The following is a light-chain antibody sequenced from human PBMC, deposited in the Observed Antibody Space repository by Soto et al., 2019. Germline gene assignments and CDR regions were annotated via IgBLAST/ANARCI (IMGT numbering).Light chain of an antibody. CDR2: DAS. Sequence: DIQITQSPSTLSASLGDTXTVTSRASQSVSGWLAWYQQKPGEAPKLLIYDASALPRGVPSRFSGSGSGTKFTLTIASLQPDDFATYDGQQYNSYPPTFGQGTKVDIK. CDR1: QSVSGW. V-gene: IGKV1-5*01. CDR3: QQYNSYPPT. J-gene: IGKJ1*01.